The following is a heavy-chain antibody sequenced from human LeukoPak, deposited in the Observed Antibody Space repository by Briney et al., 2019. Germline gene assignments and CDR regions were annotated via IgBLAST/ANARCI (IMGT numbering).Heavy chain of an antibody. CDR3: ARDRLRLGYERTNWFDP. D-gene: IGHD2-15*01. CDR2: INPNSGGT. CDR1: GYTFTGYY. Sequence: ASVTVSCKASGYTFTGYYMHWVRQAPGQGLEWMGWINPNSGGTNYAQNFQGRVTLTRDTSFSTAYMELSRLRSDDTAVYYCARDRLRLGYERTNWFDPWGQGTLVTVSS. J-gene: IGHJ5*02. V-gene: IGHV1-2*02.